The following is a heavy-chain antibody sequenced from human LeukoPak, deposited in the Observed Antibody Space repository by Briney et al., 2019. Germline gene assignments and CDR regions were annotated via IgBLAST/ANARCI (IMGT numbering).Heavy chain of an antibody. D-gene: IGHD2-2*01. CDR2: IKQDGTEK. CDR3: ARRTPRVVPAAIGAGWFDP. J-gene: IGHJ5*02. Sequence: DGSLPLSCAASGFTFNTYWMSWVRQAPGKGLEWVANIKQDGTEKHYVDSVKGQLTISRDNAKNSLYLQMNSLRAEDTAVYYCARRTPRVVPAAIGAGWFDPGGRETVDTVSS. V-gene: IGHV3-7*05. CDR1: GFTFNTYW.